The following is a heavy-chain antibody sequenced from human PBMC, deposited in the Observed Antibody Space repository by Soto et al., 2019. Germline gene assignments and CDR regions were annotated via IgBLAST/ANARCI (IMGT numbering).Heavy chain of an antibody. J-gene: IGHJ4*02. CDR1: AFTFSDYA. D-gene: IGHD3-10*01. Sequence: EVQLLESGGGLVQPGESLRLSCAASAFTFSDYAMTWVRQTPGKGLEWVSAISGSGGSTYYADSVKGRFTISRDNSKNPLYLQMNSLRAEDTALYYCAKAPKQLAPGDPFDCWGQGTLVTVSS. CDR3: AKAPKQLAPGDPFDC. V-gene: IGHV3-23*01. CDR2: ISGSGGST.